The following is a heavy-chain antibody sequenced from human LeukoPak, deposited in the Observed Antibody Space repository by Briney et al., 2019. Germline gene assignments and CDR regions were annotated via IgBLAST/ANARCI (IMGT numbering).Heavy chain of an antibody. CDR2: ISGSGGST. D-gene: IGHD6-13*01. CDR1: GFTFSSYA. CDR3: ANHFSWYEVNSWFDP. V-gene: IGHV3-23*01. Sequence: GGSLRLSCAASGFTFSSYAMSWVRQAPGKGLEWVSAISGSGGSTYYADSVKGRFTISRDNSKNTLYLQMNSLRAEDTAVYYCANHFSWYEVNSWFDPWGQGTLVTVSS. J-gene: IGHJ5*02.